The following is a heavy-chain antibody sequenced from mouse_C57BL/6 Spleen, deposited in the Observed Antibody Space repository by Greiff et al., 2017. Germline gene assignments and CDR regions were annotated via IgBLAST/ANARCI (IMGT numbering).Heavy chain of an antibody. D-gene: IGHD1-1*01. CDR3: ANYYPLY. CDR1: GYTFTDSY. J-gene: IGHJ2*01. CDR2: INPNNGGT. V-gene: IGHV1-26*01. Sequence: EVQLQQSGPELVKPGASVKISCKASGYTFTDSYMNWVKQSHGKSLEWIGDINPNNGGTSYNQKFKGKATLTVDKSSSTAYLERRSLTSEDSAVYSCANYYPLYWGQGTTLTVSS.